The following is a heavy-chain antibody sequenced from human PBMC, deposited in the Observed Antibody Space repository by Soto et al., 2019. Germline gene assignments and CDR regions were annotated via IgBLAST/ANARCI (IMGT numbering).Heavy chain of an antibody. CDR1: GYTLTEFS. V-gene: IGHV1-24*01. Sequence: ASVKVSCKVSGYTLTEFSMHWGRKAPGKGLEWMGGFDPEDGETIYAQKFQGRVTMTEDTSTDTAYMELSSLRSEDTAVYYCAKGGGSPYYYYGMDVWGQGTTVTVSS. CDR2: FDPEDGET. D-gene: IGHD2-15*01. CDR3: AKGGGSPYYYYGMDV. J-gene: IGHJ6*02.